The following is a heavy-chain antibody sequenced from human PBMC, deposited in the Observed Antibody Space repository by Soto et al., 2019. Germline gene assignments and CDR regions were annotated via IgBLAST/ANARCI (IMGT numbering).Heavy chain of an antibody. J-gene: IGHJ4*02. CDR1: GFTFNLYA. CDR2: IRGRDDGT. Sequence: GGSLRLSCVASGFTFNLYAMNWVRQAPGKGPEWVSTIRGRDDGTDYADSVKGRSTISRDNSKNTLYLQMNSLRAEDTAVYYCAKVGPGPYYYDSSGYFDYWGQGTLVTVSS. CDR3: AKVGPGPYYYDSSGYFDY. D-gene: IGHD3-22*01. V-gene: IGHV3-23*01.